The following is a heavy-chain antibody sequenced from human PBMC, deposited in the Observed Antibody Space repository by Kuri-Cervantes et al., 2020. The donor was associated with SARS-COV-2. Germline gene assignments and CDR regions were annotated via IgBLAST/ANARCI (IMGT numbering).Heavy chain of an antibody. V-gene: IGHV3-30*18. Sequence: GGSLRLSCEASGFIFSRYGMHWARQAPGKGLEWVAAIGYDGSRKHYSDSLKGRFTISRDNSQNTVYLQMGTLRDDDTAVYYCAKEGSSGWYGGDWGQGALVTVSS. J-gene: IGHJ4*02. CDR3: AKEGSSGWYGGD. CDR2: IGYDGSRK. CDR1: GFIFSRYG. D-gene: IGHD6-19*01.